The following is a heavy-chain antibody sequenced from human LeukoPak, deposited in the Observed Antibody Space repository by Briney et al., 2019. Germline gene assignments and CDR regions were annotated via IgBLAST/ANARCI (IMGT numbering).Heavy chain of an antibody. Sequence: GGSLRLSCAASGFTFSDFAMSWVRQPPGKGLEWVSRTFHGGGKIHYADSVRGRFTTSRDNSRSTLFLQMNSLRGEDTDIYYCATYRQVMLPFEAWGQGTLVTVSS. CDR1: GFTFSDFA. J-gene: IGHJ5*02. CDR3: ATYRQVMLPFEA. CDR2: TFHGGGKI. D-gene: IGHD5-18*01. V-gene: IGHV3-23*01.